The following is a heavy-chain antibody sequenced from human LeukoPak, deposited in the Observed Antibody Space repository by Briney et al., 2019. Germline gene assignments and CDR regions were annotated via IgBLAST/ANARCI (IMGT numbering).Heavy chain of an antibody. Sequence: GGSLRLSCAASGFTFSNYGMSWVRQAPGKGLEWVSGISSSGGTTYYTDSVKRRFTISRDNTKHTLYLQMNTLRAEDTAVYFCAKDRLRYCTGGNCYSPVDYWGQGTLVTVSS. CDR3: AKDRLRYCTGGNCYSPVDY. D-gene: IGHD2-15*01. CDR2: ISSSGGTT. V-gene: IGHV3-23*01. CDR1: GFTFSNYG. J-gene: IGHJ4*01.